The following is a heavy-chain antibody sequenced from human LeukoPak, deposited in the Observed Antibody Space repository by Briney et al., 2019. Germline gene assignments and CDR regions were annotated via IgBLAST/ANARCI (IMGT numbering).Heavy chain of an antibody. V-gene: IGHV3-20*04. D-gene: IGHD3-16*02. J-gene: IGHJ5*02. CDR2: INWSGGST. CDR3: ARAYDYVWGSYRYTWFDP. Sequence: PGESLRLSCAASGFTFGDYCMSWVRQAPGKGLEWVSGINWSGGSTGYADSVKGRFTISRDNAKNSLYLQMNSLRAEDTALYYCARAYDYVWGSYRYTWFDPWGQGTLVTVSS. CDR1: GFTFGDYC.